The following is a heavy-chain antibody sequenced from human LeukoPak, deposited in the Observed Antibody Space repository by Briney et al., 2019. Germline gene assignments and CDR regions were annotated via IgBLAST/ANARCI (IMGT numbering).Heavy chain of an antibody. CDR2: FSGDGVTT. J-gene: IGHJ4*02. CDR1: GFTFDDSA. D-gene: IGHD6-19*01. Sequence: PGGSLRLSCAASGFTFDDSAMHWVRQAPGKGLEWVSVFSGDGVTTYYPDSVKGRFTISRDNRKNSLYLQMSSLRTEDTALYYCAKGGSGWSFDYWGQGTLVTVSS. CDR3: AKGGSGWSFDY. V-gene: IGHV3-43*02.